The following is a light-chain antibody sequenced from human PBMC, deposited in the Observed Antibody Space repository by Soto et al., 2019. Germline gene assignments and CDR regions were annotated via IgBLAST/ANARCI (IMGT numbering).Light chain of an antibody. Sequence: QSALTQSPSASGSPGQSVTISCTGTSSDVCNYKYVSWYQQHPGKAPKLMIYEVSKRPSGVPDRFSGSKSGNTASLTVSGLQVEDEADYYCSSYAGSNLWVFGGGTQLTVL. CDR3: SSYAGSNLWV. CDR2: EVS. CDR1: SSDVCNYKY. V-gene: IGLV2-8*01. J-gene: IGLJ3*02.